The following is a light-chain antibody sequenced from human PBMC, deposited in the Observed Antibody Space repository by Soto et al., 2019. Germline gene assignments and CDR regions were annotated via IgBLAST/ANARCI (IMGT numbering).Light chain of an antibody. CDR1: QSVSSNS. CDR2: GAS. CDR3: QHYGSSLWT. Sequence: EIVLTQSPGTLSLSPGERATLSCRASQSVSSNSLAWYQQNPGQAPRLLIYGASSRATGIPDRFSGGGSGTDFTLTISRLEPEDFAVYYCQHYGSSLWTFGQGTKVEIK. V-gene: IGKV3-20*01. J-gene: IGKJ1*01.